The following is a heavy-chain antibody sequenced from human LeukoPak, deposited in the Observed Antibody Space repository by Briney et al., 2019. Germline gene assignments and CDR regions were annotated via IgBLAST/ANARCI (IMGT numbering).Heavy chain of an antibody. CDR2: IYPGDSDT. V-gene: IGHV5-51*01. J-gene: IGHJ3*02. CDR1: GGTFSSYA. CDR3: ARLRPQDAFDI. Sequence: KVSCKASGGTFSSYAISWVRQMPGKGLEWMGIIYPGDSDTRYSPSFQGQVTISADKSISTAYLQWNSLKASDTAMYYCARLRPQDAFDIWGQGTMVSVSS.